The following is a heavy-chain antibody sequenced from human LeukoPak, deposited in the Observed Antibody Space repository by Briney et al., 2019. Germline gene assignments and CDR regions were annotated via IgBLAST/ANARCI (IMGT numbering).Heavy chain of an antibody. CDR1: GGSFSGYY. V-gene: IGHV4-34*01. CDR2: INHSGST. Sequence: PSETLSLTCAVCGGSFSGYYWSWIRQPPGKGREWIGEINHSGSTNYNPSLKSRVTISVDTSKNQFSLKLNSVTAADTAVYYCARAEHIVVVPRGLYLDSWGQGTLVTVSS. J-gene: IGHJ4*02. D-gene: IGHD2-21*01. CDR3: ARAEHIVVVPRGLYLDS.